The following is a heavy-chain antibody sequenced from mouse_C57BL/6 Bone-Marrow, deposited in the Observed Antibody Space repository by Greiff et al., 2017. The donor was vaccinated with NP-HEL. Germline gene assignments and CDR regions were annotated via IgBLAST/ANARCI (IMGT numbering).Heavy chain of an antibody. CDR3: THYSNYGGFAY. V-gene: IGHV14-4*01. J-gene: IGHJ3*01. CDR2: IDPENGDT. D-gene: IGHD2-5*01. CDR1: GFNIKDDY. Sequence: VQLKESGAELVRPGASVKLSCTASGFNIKDDYMHWVKQRPEQGLEWIGWIDPENGDTEYASKFQGKATITADTSSNTAYLQLSSLTSEDTAVYYCTHYSNYGGFAYWGQGTLVTVSA.